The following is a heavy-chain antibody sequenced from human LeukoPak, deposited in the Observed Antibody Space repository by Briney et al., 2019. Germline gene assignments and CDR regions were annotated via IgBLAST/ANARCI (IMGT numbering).Heavy chain of an antibody. Sequence: KPSETLSLTCTVSNDSIKDYYWNWIRQPPGKGLEWIGFISNSGSTNYNPSLKSRVTMSVDTSKNQFSLKLSSVTAADTAVYYCARDKPFSDYWGQGTLVTVSS. CDR3: ARDKPFSDY. CDR2: ISNSGST. CDR1: NDSIKDYY. V-gene: IGHV4-59*12. J-gene: IGHJ4*02.